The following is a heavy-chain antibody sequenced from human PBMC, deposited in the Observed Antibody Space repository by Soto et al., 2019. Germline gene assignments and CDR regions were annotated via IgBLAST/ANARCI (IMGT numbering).Heavy chain of an antibody. CDR3: ARRVLGNFDYFTTFDS. CDR1: GDSINSPSYY. V-gene: IGHV4-39*01. D-gene: IGHD3-9*01. J-gene: IGHJ4*02. Sequence: SETLSLTCSVSGDSINSPSYYWAWIRQAPGKGLEWIGTIYYSGSAYYNPSLKSRVTMSVDMSKNQFSLKMSSLTVADTAVYYCARRVLGNFDYFTTFDSWGQGTLVTVSS. CDR2: IYYSGSA.